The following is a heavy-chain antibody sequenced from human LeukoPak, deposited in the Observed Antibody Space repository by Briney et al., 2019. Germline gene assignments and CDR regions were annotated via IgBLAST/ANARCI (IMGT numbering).Heavy chain of an antibody. V-gene: IGHV4-4*02. J-gene: IGHJ3*02. CDR3: ARIPLVWSSPKGAFDI. CDR1: GGSISSSNW. D-gene: IGHD3-10*01. Sequence: SETLSLTCAVSGGSISSSNWWSWVRQPPGKGLDWIGEIYHSGSTNYNPSLKSRVTISVDKSKNQFSLKVSSVTAADTAVYYCARIPLVWSSPKGAFDIWGQGTMVTASS. CDR2: IYHSGST.